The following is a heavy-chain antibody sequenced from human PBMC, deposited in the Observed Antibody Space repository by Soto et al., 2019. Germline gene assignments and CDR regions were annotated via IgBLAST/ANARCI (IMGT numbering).Heavy chain of an antibody. V-gene: IGHV3-30*18. CDR2: ISYDGSNK. D-gene: IGHD1-1*01. CDR3: AKDNEGMDV. Sequence: GGSLRLSCAASGFTFSSYGMHWVRQAPGKGLEWVAVISYDGSNKYYADSVKGRFTISRDNSKNTLYLQMNSLRAEDTAVYYCAKDNEGMDVWGQGTTVTVSS. CDR1: GFTFSSYG. J-gene: IGHJ6*02.